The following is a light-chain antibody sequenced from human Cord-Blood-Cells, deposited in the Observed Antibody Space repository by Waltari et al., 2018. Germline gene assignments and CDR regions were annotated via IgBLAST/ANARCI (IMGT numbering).Light chain of an antibody. Sequence: QSALTQPASVSGSPGQSITISCTGTSSDAGGHYYVTWDQQHPGKAPKPIIYDISKRPSGVSNRFSGSKSANTASLTISGLQAEDEADYYCSSYTSSSTLVFGGGTKLTVL. J-gene: IGLJ2*01. CDR2: DIS. V-gene: IGLV2-14*01. CDR1: SSDAGGHYY. CDR3: SSYTSSSTLV.